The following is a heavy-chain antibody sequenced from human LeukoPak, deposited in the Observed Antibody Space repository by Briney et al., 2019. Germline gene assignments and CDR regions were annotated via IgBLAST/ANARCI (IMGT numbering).Heavy chain of an antibody. CDR3: ARLGHYYDSSGSNFDY. Sequence: PSETLSLTCTVSGGSISSTFHYWGWIRQPPGKGLEWIGSIYYSGSTYYNPSLKSRVTISVDTSKNQFSLKLSSVTAADTAVYYCARLGHYYDSSGSNFDYWGQGTLVTVSS. CDR1: GGSISSTFHY. CDR2: IYYSGST. D-gene: IGHD3-22*01. J-gene: IGHJ4*02. V-gene: IGHV4-39*01.